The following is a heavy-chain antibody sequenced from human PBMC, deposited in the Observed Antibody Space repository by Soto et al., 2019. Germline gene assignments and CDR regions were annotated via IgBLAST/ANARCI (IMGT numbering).Heavy chain of an antibody. V-gene: IGHV1-69*13. CDR1: GGTFSSYA. Sequence: ASVKVSCKASGGTFSSYAISWVRQAPGQGLEWMGGIIPIFGTANYAQKFQGRVTITADGSTSTAYMELSSLRSEDTAVYYCARGWELLAAFDIWGQGTMVTVSS. CDR3: ARGWELLAAFDI. J-gene: IGHJ3*02. CDR2: IIPIFGTA. D-gene: IGHD1-26*01.